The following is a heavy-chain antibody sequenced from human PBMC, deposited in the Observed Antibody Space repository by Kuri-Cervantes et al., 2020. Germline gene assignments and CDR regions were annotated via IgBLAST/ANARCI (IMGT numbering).Heavy chain of an antibody. D-gene: IGHD6-13*01. CDR3: AREGDSSSWYVYYFDY. V-gene: IGHV3-30-3*01. Sequence: SLKISCAASGFTFSGSAMHWVRQAPGKGLEWVAVISDDGSNKYYADSVKGRFTISRDNSENTLYLQMNSLRAEDTAVYYSAREGDSSSWYVYYFDYWGQGTLVTVSS. CDR1: GFTFSGSA. J-gene: IGHJ4*02. CDR2: ISDDGSNK.